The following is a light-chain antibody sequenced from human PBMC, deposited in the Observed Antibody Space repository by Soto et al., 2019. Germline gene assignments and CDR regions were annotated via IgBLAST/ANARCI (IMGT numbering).Light chain of an antibody. CDR1: QSVSSN. J-gene: IGKJ3*01. CDR3: QQYNNWPPG. Sequence: EIVMTQSPATLSVSPGERATLSCRASQSVSSNLAWYQQIPGQAPRLLIYGASTRATGIPARFSGSGSGTEFTLTISSLQSEDFAVYYCQQYNNWPPGFGPGTKVDIK. V-gene: IGKV3-15*01. CDR2: GAS.